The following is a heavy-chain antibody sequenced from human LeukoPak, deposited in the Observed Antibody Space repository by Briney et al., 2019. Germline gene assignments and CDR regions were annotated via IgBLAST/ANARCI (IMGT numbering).Heavy chain of an antibody. CDR3: ARDWGVSTVTTLMGV. V-gene: IGHV3-23*01. Sequence: PGGSLRLSCAASGFPFSSYSMSWVRQAPGKGLVWVLAISGSGGSTYYADSVKGRFTISRDNSKNTLYLQMNSLRAEDTAVYYCARDWGVSTVTTLMGVWGQGTLVTVSS. CDR1: GFPFSSYS. J-gene: IGHJ4*02. D-gene: IGHD4-17*01. CDR2: ISGSGGST.